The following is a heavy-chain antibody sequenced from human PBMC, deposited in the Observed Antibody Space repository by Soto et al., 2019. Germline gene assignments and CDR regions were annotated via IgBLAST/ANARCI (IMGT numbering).Heavy chain of an antibody. V-gene: IGHV1-18*01. CDR1: GYTFSNEA. D-gene: IGHD1-1*01. CDR3: ATTSRYHCNYMMY. CDR2: VSAYNGNT. J-gene: IGHJ4*02. Sequence: QVQLVQSGAEVKKPGTSLKVSCKASGYTFSNEAITGVRQAPGQGLEWMGWVSAYNGNTNYAQKFQGRVTMTTDTSSSTAYMEVMSLRYDDTAVYFCATTSRYHCNYMMYWGQGTPVTVSS.